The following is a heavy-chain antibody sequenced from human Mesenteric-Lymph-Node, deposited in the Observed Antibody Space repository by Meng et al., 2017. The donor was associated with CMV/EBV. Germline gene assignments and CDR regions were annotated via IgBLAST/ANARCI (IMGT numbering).Heavy chain of an antibody. Sequence: SETLSLTCTVSGGSIRSGGYYWGWIRQPPGKGLEWIGSMYYSGSAYYSPSLKSRVTISVDTSKNQFSLKLSAVTAADTAVYYCARDDSYDRSSGLDAFDVWGQGTMVTVSS. CDR3: ARDDSYDRSSGLDAFDV. J-gene: IGHJ3*01. V-gene: IGHV4-39*07. CDR2: MYYSGSA. D-gene: IGHD6-6*01. CDR1: GGSIRSGGYY.